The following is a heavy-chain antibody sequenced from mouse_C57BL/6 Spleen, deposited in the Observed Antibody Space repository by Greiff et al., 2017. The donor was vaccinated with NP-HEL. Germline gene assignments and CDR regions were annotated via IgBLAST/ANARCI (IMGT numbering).Heavy chain of an antibody. J-gene: IGHJ4*01. Sequence: VQLQQSGADLARPGASVKMSCKASGYTFTSYTMHWVKQRPGQGLEWIGYINPSSGYTKYNQKIKDKATLTADKTSSTTYMQLSSLTSEDSAVYYCAIDPYYYGSMDYWGQGTSVTVSS. CDR2: INPSSGYT. D-gene: IGHD1-1*01. V-gene: IGHV1-4*01. CDR3: AIDPYYYGSMDY. CDR1: GYTFTSYT.